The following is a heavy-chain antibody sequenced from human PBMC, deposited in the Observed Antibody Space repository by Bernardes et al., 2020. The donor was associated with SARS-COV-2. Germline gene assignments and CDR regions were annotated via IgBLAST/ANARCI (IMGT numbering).Heavy chain of an antibody. D-gene: IGHD5-12*01. CDR3: ARDRAYSGYED. V-gene: IGHV1-18*01. CDR2: ISAYNGRT. CDR1: GYTFTNFG. Sequence: VKISCKGSGYTFTNFGISWVRHTAGQGLEWMGWISAYNGRTDYAPKFQGRVTITTDTSTSTAYMELRSLRSDDTALYYCARDRAYSGYEDWGQGTLVTVSS. J-gene: IGHJ4*02.